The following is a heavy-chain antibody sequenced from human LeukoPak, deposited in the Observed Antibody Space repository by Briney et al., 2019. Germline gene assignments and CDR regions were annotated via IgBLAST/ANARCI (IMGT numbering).Heavy chain of an antibody. D-gene: IGHD5-24*01. CDR1: GGSISSYY. CDR3: ARRRGDGYSDY. V-gene: IGHV4-59*08. Sequence: ASETLSLTCTASGGSISSYYWSWIRQPPGKGLEWIGYIYNSGSTNYNPSLKSRVTISLDTSKNQFSLRLSSVTAADTAVYYCARRRGDGYSDYWGQGTLVTVSS. CDR2: IYNSGST. J-gene: IGHJ4*02.